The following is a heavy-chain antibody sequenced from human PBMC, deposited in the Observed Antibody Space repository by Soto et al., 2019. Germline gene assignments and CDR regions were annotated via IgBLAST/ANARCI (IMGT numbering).Heavy chain of an antibody. Sequence: GSLTLSCAASGFTFSSYAMHWVRQAPGKGLEWVAVISYDGSNKYYADSVKGRFTISRDNSKNTLYLQMNSLRAEDTAVYYCARAPGRSRRYCDYWGQGKLVTVSS. CDR3: ARAPGRSRRYCDY. J-gene: IGHJ4*02. V-gene: IGHV3-30-3*01. CDR2: ISYDGSNK. D-gene: IGHD1-26*01. CDR1: GFTFSSYA.